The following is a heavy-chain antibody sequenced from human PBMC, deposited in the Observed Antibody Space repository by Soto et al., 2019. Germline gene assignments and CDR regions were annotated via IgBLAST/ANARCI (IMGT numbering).Heavy chain of an antibody. Sequence: GASVKVSCKASGYIFTNHYIHWVRQAPGQGLEWMGIINPSGGSTNYLQKFQGRITMTRDTSTSTVYMELSSLRSEDTAVYFCARADYYDSSGFYYDCWGQGSLVTVSS. V-gene: IGHV1-46*01. CDR2: INPSGGST. J-gene: IGHJ4*02. CDR1: GYIFTNHY. CDR3: ARADYYDSSGFYYDC. D-gene: IGHD3-22*01.